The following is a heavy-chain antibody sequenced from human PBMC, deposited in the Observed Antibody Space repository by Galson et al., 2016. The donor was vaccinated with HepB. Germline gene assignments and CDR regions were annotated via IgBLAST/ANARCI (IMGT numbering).Heavy chain of an antibody. J-gene: IGHJ6*02. CDR3: ARGHCSSTSCYTARFSYGMDV. CDR2: IGTAGDT. D-gene: IGHD2-2*02. Sequence: SLRLSCAASGFTFSDYDMHWVRQATGKGLEWVSTIGTAGDTYYPGSVKGRFTISRENAKNSLYLQMNSLRAGDTAVYYCARGHCSSTSCYTARFSYGMDVWGQGTAVTVSS. V-gene: IGHV3-13*01. CDR1: GFTFSDYD.